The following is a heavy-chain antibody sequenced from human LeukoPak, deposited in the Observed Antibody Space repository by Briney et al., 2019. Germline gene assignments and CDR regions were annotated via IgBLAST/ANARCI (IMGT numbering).Heavy chain of an antibody. Sequence: ASVKVSCKASGYTFTGYYMHWVRQAPGQGLEWMGWINPNSGGTNYAQKFQGRVTMTRDTSISTAYMELSRLRSEDAAVYYCARDAPLRSTGDQSIDYWGQGTLVTVSS. CDR3: ARDAPLRSTGDQSIDY. J-gene: IGHJ4*02. CDR1: GYTFTGYY. V-gene: IGHV1-2*02. CDR2: INPNSGGT. D-gene: IGHD7-27*01.